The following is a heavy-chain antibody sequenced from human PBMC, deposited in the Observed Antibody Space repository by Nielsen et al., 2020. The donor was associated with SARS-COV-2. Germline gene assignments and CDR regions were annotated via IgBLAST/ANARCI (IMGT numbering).Heavy chain of an antibody. Sequence: GESLKISCAASGFTFSSYGMHWVRQAPGKGLEWVAVIWYDGSNKYYADSVKGRFTISRDNSKNTLYLQMNSLRAEDTAVYYCARDVAAAGTTEYFQHWGQGTLVTVSS. J-gene: IGHJ1*01. CDR3: ARDVAAAGTTEYFQH. CDR1: GFTFSSYG. V-gene: IGHV3-33*01. D-gene: IGHD6-13*01. CDR2: IWYDGSNK.